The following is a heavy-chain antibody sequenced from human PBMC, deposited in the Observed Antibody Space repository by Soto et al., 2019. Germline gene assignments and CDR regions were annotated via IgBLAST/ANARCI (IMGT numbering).Heavy chain of an antibody. CDR3: ARGTSQRDYAAAGNWFDP. Sequence: ASVKVSCKASGGTFSSYTISWVRQAPGQGLEWMGRIIPILGIANYAQKFQGRVTITADKSTSTAYMELSSLRSEDTAVYYCARGTSQRDYAAAGNWFDPWGQGTLVTVSS. V-gene: IGHV1-69*02. CDR1: GGTFSSYT. J-gene: IGHJ5*02. CDR2: IIPILGIA. D-gene: IGHD6-13*01.